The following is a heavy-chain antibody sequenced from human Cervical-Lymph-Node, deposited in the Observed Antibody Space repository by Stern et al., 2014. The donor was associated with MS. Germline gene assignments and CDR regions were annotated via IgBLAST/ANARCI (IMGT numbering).Heavy chain of an antibody. V-gene: IGHV2-5*02. Sequence: QVTLKESGPTLVKPTQTLTLTCDFSGFSLTTSGVGVGWLRQPPGKALECLALLCWDDEKRYSPSLKKRLSIITDTAKNQVVLTMTNMDPVDTGTYYCAHRSTSVAGAWASWGQGILVVVSS. D-gene: IGHD1-26*01. CDR2: LCWDDEK. CDR1: GFSLTTSGVG. J-gene: IGHJ5*02. CDR3: AHRSTSVAGAWAS.